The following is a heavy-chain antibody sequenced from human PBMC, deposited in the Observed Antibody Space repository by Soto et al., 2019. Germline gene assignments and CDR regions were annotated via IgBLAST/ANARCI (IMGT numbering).Heavy chain of an antibody. CDR2: IYYSGST. CDR1: GGSISSYY. Sequence: KPSETLSLTCTVSGGSISSYYWSWIRQPPGKGLEWIGYIYYSGSTNYNPSLKSRVTISVDTSKNQFSLKLSSVTAADTAVYYCARSGSPRGRYCSGGSCYSSNFDYWGQGTLVTVSS. D-gene: IGHD2-15*01. CDR3: ARSGSPRGRYCSGGSCYSSNFDY. J-gene: IGHJ4*02. V-gene: IGHV4-59*01.